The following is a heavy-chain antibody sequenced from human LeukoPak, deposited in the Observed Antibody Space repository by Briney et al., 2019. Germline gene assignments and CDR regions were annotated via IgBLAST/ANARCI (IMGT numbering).Heavy chain of an antibody. CDR1: GFTFSSHP. V-gene: IGHV3-23*01. CDR2: IRGSGDST. Sequence: GGSLRLSCAASGFTFSSHPMSWVRLAPGKGLEWVSYIRGSGDSTYYADSVKGRFTISRDNTKNTLYLQMNSLRGDDTAVYYCAKSYSYYHMDDWGKGTSVTVSS. CDR3: AKSYSYYHMDD. J-gene: IGHJ6*03.